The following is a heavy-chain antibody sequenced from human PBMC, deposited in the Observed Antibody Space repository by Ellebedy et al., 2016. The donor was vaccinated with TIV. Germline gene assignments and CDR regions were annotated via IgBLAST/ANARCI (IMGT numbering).Heavy chain of an antibody. CDR2: ISASGGST. D-gene: IGHD3-22*01. CDR1: GFTFSSYA. J-gene: IGHJ4*02. Sequence: GESLKISXEASGFTFSSYAMNWVRQAPGKGLEWVSTISASGGSTYYADSVKGRFTISRDNSKNTLYLQMNSLRAEDTAVYYCAKGENPIYDSSGYYLYYFDYWGQGTLVTVSS. CDR3: AKGENPIYDSSGYYLYYFDY. V-gene: IGHV3-23*01.